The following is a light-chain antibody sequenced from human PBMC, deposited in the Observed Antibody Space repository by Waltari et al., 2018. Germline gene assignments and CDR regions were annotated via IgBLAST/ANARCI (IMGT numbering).Light chain of an antibody. CDR3: QHYKNFPLT. CDR1: EDINTW. Sequence: DVQMTQSPSTLSASVGDGVTITCRASEDINTWLAWYQQKPGKAPKLLISDAASLKSGVPSRFSGSGSGTDFTLTITSMQPDDFATYYCQHYKNFPLTFGGGTNVEV. V-gene: IGKV1-5*01. CDR2: DAA. J-gene: IGKJ4*01.